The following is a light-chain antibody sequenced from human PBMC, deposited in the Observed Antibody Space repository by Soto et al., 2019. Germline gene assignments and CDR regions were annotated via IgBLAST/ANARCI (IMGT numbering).Light chain of an antibody. CDR2: GAS. V-gene: IGKV3-20*01. CDR1: QSVSSSY. CDR3: QQYGSSLIT. J-gene: IGKJ5*01. Sequence: EIVLTQSPGTLSLSPGERATLSCRASQSVSSSYLAWYQQKPGQAPRLLIYGASSRATGIPDRFSGSGSGTDFTLTISRLEPEDVAVYYCQQYGSSLITFGQGTLLEIK.